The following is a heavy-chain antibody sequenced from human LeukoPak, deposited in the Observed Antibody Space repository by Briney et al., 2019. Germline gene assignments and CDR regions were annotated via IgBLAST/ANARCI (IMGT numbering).Heavy chain of an antibody. CDR1: GGSINSGSYY. V-gene: IGHV4-61*10. J-gene: IGHJ6*03. Sequence: SETLSLTCTVSGGSINSGSYYWSWIRQPAGKGLEWMGHFYTSGHTSYNPSLKSRVTISVDTSKNQFSLKLRSVTAADTAVHYCARGGYCDSTSCRAGYYYYYYMDVWGQGTTVTICS. CDR3: ARGGYCDSTSCRAGYYYYYYMDV. D-gene: IGHD2-2*03. CDR2: FYTSGHT.